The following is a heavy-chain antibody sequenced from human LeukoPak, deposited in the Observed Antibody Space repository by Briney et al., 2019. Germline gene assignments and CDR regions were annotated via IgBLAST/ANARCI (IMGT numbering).Heavy chain of an antibody. Sequence: ASVKVSCKASGYTFTSYDINWVRQATGQGLEWMGWISAYNGNTNYAQKLQGRVTMTTDTSTSTAYMELRSLRSDDTAVYYCARLRGLGYCSSTSCYIFGSAFDIWGQGTMVTVSS. V-gene: IGHV1-18*01. J-gene: IGHJ3*02. CDR1: GYTFTSYD. CDR2: ISAYNGNT. CDR3: ARLRGLGYCSSTSCYIFGSAFDI. D-gene: IGHD2-2*01.